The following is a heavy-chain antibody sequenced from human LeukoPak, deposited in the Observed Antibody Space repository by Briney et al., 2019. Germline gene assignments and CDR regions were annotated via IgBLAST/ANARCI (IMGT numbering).Heavy chain of an antibody. CDR2: ISSSSSYI. CDR3: ARDSEGSSWAYYFDY. D-gene: IGHD6-13*01. Sequence: KTGGSLRLSCAASGFTFSSYSMNWVRQAPGKGLEWVSSISSSSSYIYYADSVKGRFTISRDNAENSLYLQMNSLRAEDTAVYYCARDSEGSSWAYYFDYWGQGTLVTVSS. CDR1: GFTFSSYS. V-gene: IGHV3-21*01. J-gene: IGHJ4*02.